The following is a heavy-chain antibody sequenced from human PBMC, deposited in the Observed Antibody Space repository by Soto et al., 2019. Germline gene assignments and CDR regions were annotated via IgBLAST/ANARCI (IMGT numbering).Heavy chain of an antibody. CDR1: GFTFSMFS. V-gene: IGHV3-64D*06. CDR3: VHPRSTVQIPPT. D-gene: IGHD4-17*01. Sequence: GGSLRLSCSASGFTFSMFSMHWVRQAPGKGLEYVSGISSNGDSTYYADSVKGRFTISRDNSKNTLYLQMSSLRAVDTAVYYCVHPRSTVQIPPTWGQGTLVTVSS. J-gene: IGHJ5*02. CDR2: ISSNGDST.